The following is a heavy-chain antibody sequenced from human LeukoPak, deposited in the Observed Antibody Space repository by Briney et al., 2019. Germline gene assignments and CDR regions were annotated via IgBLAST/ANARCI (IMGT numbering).Heavy chain of an antibody. CDR1: GFTFRSYA. J-gene: IGHJ4*02. D-gene: IGHD3-22*01. CDR2: IRGSGGSP. Sequence: GGSLRLSRAASGFTFRSYAMSWVRPAPGKGLGWVSAIRGSGGSPYYADSVEGRFTISRDNSKNTLYLQLNSLRAEDTAVYYCANDSEFVYDSSGSYDYWGQGTLVTVSS. CDR3: ANDSEFVYDSSGSYDY. V-gene: IGHV3-23*01.